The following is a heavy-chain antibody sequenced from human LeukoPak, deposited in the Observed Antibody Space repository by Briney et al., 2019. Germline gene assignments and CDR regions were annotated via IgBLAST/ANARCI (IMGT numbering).Heavy chain of an antibody. D-gene: IGHD3-22*01. Sequence: GGSLRLSCAASGFTFSSYAMSWVRQAPGKGLEWVSATSGSGGSTYYADSVKGRFTISRDNSKNTLYLQMNSLRAEDTAVYYCAKYLMVLTYYYDSSGYYYDSSSDYWGQGTLVTVSS. J-gene: IGHJ4*02. CDR1: GFTFSSYA. CDR3: AKYLMVLTYYYDSSGYYYDSSSDY. CDR2: TSGSGGST. V-gene: IGHV3-23*01.